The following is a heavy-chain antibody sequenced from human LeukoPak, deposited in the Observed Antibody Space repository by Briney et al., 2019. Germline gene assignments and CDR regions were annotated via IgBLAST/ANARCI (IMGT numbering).Heavy chain of an antibody. D-gene: IGHD1-26*01. CDR1: GYTFTDYY. J-gene: IGHJ4*02. V-gene: IGHV1-69-2*01. Sequence: GASVKVSCKVSGYTFTDYYMHWVQQAPGKGLEWMGLVDPEDGETIYAEKFQGRVTITADTSTDTAYMELSSLRSEDTAVYYCAMPRGPHFGYWGQGTLVTVSS. CDR2: VDPEDGET. CDR3: AMPRGPHFGY.